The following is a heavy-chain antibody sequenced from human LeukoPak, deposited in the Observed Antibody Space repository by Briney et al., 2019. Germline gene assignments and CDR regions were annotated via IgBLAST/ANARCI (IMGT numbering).Heavy chain of an antibody. CDR2: IIHSGST. Sequence: SETLSLACGVYGGSFSGYYWTWIRQSPGVGLEWIGEIIHSGSTNYNPSLTSRVTISVDTSKNQFSLELSSVTAADTAVYYCARGILVTVYAAFDYWGQGTLVTVSS. CDR3: ARGILVTVYAAFDY. D-gene: IGHD2-8*01. CDR1: GGSFSGYY. V-gene: IGHV4-34*01. J-gene: IGHJ4*02.